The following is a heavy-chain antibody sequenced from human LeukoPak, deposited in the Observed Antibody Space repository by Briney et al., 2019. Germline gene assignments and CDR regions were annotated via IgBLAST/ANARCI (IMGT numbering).Heavy chain of an antibody. J-gene: IGHJ4*02. CDR3: ARGRPSLYYYDSSGYYSDY. CDR1: GYTFTSYD. V-gene: IGHV1-8*01. D-gene: IGHD3-22*01. CDR2: MNPNSGNT. Sequence: ASVKVSCKASGYTFTSYDINWVRQATGQGLEWMGWMNPNSGNTGYAQKFQGRVTMTRNTSISTAYMELSSLGSEDTAVYYCARGRPSLYYYDSSGYYSDYWGQGTLVTVSS.